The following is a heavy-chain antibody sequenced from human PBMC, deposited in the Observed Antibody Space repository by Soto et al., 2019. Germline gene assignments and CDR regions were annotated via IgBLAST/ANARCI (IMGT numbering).Heavy chain of an antibody. CDR1: GFNFNDHW. J-gene: IGHJ4*02. V-gene: IGHV3-7*03. D-gene: IGHD2-2*01. Sequence: GGSLRLSCAASGFNFNDHWMTWVRQAPGKGLEWVANIKKDGSGTYYVDSVKGRFTISRDNANNSLFLQMNSLRADDTAVYYCARVANGVVAPAATYYFDYWGQGALVTVSS. CDR3: ARVANGVVAPAATYYFDY. CDR2: IKKDGSGT.